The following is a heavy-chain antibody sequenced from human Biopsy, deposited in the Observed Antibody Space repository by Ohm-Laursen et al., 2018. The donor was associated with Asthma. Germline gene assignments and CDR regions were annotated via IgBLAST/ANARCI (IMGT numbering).Heavy chain of an antibody. V-gene: IGHV3-30*03. Sequence: RSLRLSCAASGFTFSSYGMHWVRQAPGKGLEWVAVISYDGSNKYYADSVKGRFTISRDSAKNLLFLQMNSLRAEDTAVYYCARTFHFWSPYHAEHYQLWGQGTLVTVSS. D-gene: IGHD3-3*01. J-gene: IGHJ1*01. CDR2: ISYDGSNK. CDR1: GFTFSSYG. CDR3: ARTFHFWSPYHAEHYQL.